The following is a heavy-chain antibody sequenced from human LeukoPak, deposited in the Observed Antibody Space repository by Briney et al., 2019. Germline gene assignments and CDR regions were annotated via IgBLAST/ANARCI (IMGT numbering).Heavy chain of an antibody. D-gene: IGHD2-2*01. CDR1: GGSISSYY. V-gene: IGHV4-59*08. J-gene: IGHJ4*02. CDR2: IYYSGST. Sequence: SETLSLTCTVSGGSISSYYWSWIRQPPGKGLEWIGYIYYSGSTNYNPSLKSRVTISVDTSKNQFSLKLSSVTAADTAVYCCARHKCSSTSCPFDYWGQGTLVTVSS. CDR3: ARHKCSSTSCPFDY.